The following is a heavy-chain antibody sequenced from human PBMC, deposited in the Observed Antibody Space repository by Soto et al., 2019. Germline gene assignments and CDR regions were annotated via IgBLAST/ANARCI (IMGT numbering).Heavy chain of an antibody. Sequence: QAQLVQSGAEVKKPGSSVKVSCKASGGTFSSYAISWVRQAPGQGLEWMGGIIPIFGTANYAQKFQGRVTITADESTSTAYMELSSLRSEDTAVYYCARVGVPAAITRYYFDYWGQGTLVTVSS. D-gene: IGHD2-2*02. V-gene: IGHV1-69*01. CDR1: GGTFSSYA. CDR2: IIPIFGTA. CDR3: ARVGVPAAITRYYFDY. J-gene: IGHJ4*02.